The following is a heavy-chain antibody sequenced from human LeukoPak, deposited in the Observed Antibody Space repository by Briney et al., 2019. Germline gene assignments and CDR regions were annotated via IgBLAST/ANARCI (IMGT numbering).Heavy chain of an antibody. CDR2: ISYDGSNK. J-gene: IGHJ4*02. CDR1: GFTFSNYG. D-gene: IGHD2-21*02. Sequence: GGSLRLSCAASGFTFSNYGMHWIRQAPGKGLEWVAVISYDGSNKYYADSMKGRFTISRDNSKNTLYLQMNSLRAEDTAVYYCAKDLCGGDCYSGDYWGQGTLVTVAS. V-gene: IGHV3-30*18. CDR3: AKDLCGGDCYSGDY.